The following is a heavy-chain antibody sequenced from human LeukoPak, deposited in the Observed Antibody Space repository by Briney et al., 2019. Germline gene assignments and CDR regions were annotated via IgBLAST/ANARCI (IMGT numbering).Heavy chain of an antibody. V-gene: IGHV4-61*08. Sequence: KSSETLSLTCTVSGGSVSSADYYWSWIRHPPGKPLEWIGYIYHTGSNNYKYSLKSRVTISLDTSKNRFSLRLTSMTAADTAIYYCARNQGGGSHPHAFDLWGQGKMVTVSS. CDR1: GGSVSSADYY. CDR2: IYHTGSN. J-gene: IGHJ3*01. CDR3: ARNQGGGSHPHAFDL. D-gene: IGHD3-16*01.